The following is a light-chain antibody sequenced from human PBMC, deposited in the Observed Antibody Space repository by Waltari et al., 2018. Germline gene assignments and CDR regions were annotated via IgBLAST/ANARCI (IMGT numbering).Light chain of an antibody. V-gene: IGLV2-11*01. CDR3: CSYAGSSYVV. CDR1: SSDVGGYNY. J-gene: IGLJ2*01. CDR2: DVS. Sequence: QSALTQPRPVSGSPGQSVTISCTGPSSDVGGYNYVSWYQQHPGKAPKLMIYDVSKRPSGVPDRFSGSKSGNTASLTISGLQAEDEADYYCCSYAGSSYVVFGGGTKLTVL.